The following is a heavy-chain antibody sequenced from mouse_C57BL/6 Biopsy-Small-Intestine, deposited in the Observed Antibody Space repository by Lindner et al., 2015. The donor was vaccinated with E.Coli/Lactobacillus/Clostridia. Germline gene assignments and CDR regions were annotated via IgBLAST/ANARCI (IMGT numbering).Heavy chain of an antibody. J-gene: IGHJ1*01. CDR1: GYTFTNYG. CDR2: ISAYNGDT. Sequence: SVKVSCKASGYTFTNYGISWVRQAPGQGLEWMGWISAYNGDTNYAQNLQGRVTMTTDTSTSTAYMELRSLSSDDTAVYYCARDSSSWYYYYYGMNVWGQGTTVTVSS. CDR3: ARDSSSWYYYYYGMNV. V-gene: IGHV1-14*01. D-gene: IGHD1-1*01.